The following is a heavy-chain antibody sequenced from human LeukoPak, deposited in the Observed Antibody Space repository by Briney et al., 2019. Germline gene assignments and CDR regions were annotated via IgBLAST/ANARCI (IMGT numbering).Heavy chain of an antibody. D-gene: IGHD3-9*01. J-gene: IGHJ5*02. CDR1: GGSISSGGYY. CDR2: IYYSGST. Sequence: SETLSLTCTVSGGSISSGGYYWSWIRQHPGKGLEWIGYIYYSGSTYYNPSLKSRVTISVDTSKNQFSLKLSSVTAADTAVYYCARDREAGGVDWFPRWFDPWGQGTLVTVSS. CDR3: ARDREAGGVDWFPRWFDP. V-gene: IGHV4-31*03.